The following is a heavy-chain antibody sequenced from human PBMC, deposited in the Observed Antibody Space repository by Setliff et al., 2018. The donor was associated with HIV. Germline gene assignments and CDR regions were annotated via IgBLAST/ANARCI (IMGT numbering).Heavy chain of an antibody. J-gene: IGHJ6*03. Sequence: ASVKVSCKASGYTFTSYGISWVRQAPGQGLEWMGWISVYNGNTNYAQNLQGRVTMTTDTSTSTAYMELRSLRSDDTAVYYCARGGIAAAGFYYYYYYMDVWGKGTKVTVSS. V-gene: IGHV1-18*01. CDR2: ISVYNGNT. D-gene: IGHD6-13*01. CDR3: ARGGIAAAGFYYYYYYMDV. CDR1: GYTFTSYG.